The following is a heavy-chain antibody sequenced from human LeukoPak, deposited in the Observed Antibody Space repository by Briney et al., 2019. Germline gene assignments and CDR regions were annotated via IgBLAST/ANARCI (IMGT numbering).Heavy chain of an antibody. CDR1: GGSISSYY. J-gene: IGHJ6*02. V-gene: IGHV4-59*01. CDR3: ARGNYDFWSGYYYYYGMDV. CDR2: IYYSGST. Sequence: PSETLSLTCTVPGGSISSYYWSWVRQPPGKGLEWIGYIYYSGSTNYNPSLKSRVTISVDTSKNQFSLKLSSVTAADTAVYYCARGNYDFWSGYYYYYGMDVWGQGTTVTVS. D-gene: IGHD3-3*01.